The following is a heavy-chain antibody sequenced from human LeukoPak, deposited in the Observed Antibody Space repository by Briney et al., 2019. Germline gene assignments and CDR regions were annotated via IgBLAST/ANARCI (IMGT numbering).Heavy chain of an antibody. CDR1: GFTFSTYG. CDR2: IRYDAYNK. Sequence: PGGSLRLSCTASGFTFSTYGMHWVRQAPGKGLEWVAFIRYDAYNKYYAESVKGRFTISRDNSKNTLYLQMNSLRAEDTAVYYCSNLARSTNRAFDIWGQGTVVTVSS. J-gene: IGHJ3*02. V-gene: IGHV3-30*02. D-gene: IGHD6-6*01. CDR3: SNLARSTNRAFDI.